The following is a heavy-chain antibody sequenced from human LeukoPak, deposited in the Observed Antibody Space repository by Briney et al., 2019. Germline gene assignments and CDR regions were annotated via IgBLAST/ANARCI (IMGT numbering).Heavy chain of an antibody. CDR1: GGSFRGYY. V-gene: IGHV4-34*01. CDR2: INHSGST. Sequence: PSETLSLTCAVYGGSFRGYYWSWIRQPPGKGLEWIGEINHSGSTNYNPSLKSRVTISVDTSKNQFSLKLSSVTAADTAVYYCARDPVVTATDYWGQGTLVTVSS. J-gene: IGHJ4*02. D-gene: IGHD2-21*02. CDR3: ARDPVVTATDY.